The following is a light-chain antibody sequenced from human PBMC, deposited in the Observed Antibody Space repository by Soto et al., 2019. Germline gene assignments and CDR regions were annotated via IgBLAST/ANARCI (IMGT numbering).Light chain of an antibody. CDR2: GAS. V-gene: IGKV3-15*01. CDR3: QQYNNWPPLT. J-gene: IGKJ4*01. CDR1: QSVSSN. Sequence: EIVMTQSPATLSVSPGERATLSCRASQSVSSNLAWYQQKPGQAPRLLIYGASTRATGIPARFSGSMSGTEFTLTISSLQSEDFAVYYCQQYNNWPPLTFSGGTKVEIK.